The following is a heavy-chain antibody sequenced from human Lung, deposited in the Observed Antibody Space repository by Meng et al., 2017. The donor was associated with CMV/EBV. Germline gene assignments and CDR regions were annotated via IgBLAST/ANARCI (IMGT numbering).Heavy chain of an antibody. V-gene: IGHV3-74*01. CDR2: INSDGSST. CDR3: ARADGSSPEDFDI. CDR1: GFTFSSYW. J-gene: IGHJ3*02. D-gene: IGHD6-13*01. Sequence: GESXKISCAASGFTFSSYWMHWVRQAPGKGLVWVSRINSDGSSTSYADSVKGRFTISRDSAKNTLNLQMNSLRAEDTAVYYCARADGSSPEDFDIWVQGTXVTVSS.